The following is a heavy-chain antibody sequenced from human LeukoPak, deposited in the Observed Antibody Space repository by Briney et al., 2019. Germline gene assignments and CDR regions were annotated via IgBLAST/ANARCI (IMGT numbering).Heavy chain of an antibody. J-gene: IGHJ3*02. CDR3: AGGGHYSDSGGYYHDAFDI. Sequence: GGSLRLSCAASGFTFSSYWMAWVRQAPGKGLEWVANIKEDGSDKYYLDSVKGRFTISRDNVKNSLYLQMNSLRAEDTAVYYCAGGGHYSDSGGYYHDAFDIWGRGTVVTVSS. D-gene: IGHD3-22*01. CDR2: IKEDGSDK. CDR1: GFTFSSYW. V-gene: IGHV3-7*04.